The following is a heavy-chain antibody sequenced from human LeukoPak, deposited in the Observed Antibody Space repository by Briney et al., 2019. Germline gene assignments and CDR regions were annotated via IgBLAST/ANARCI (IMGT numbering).Heavy chain of an antibody. Sequence: GGSLRLPCAASGITFSSYSVKWGRQAAGKGLELVSYISTSSSTIYSTDSVKGRFNISRDNAKNSLYLQMNSLRDEDTAVYYCARDTGGSYYDAFDIWGQGTMVSVSS. CDR1: GITFSSYS. J-gene: IGHJ3*02. CDR3: ARDTGGSYYDAFDI. V-gene: IGHV3-48*02. CDR2: ISTSSSTI. D-gene: IGHD1-26*01.